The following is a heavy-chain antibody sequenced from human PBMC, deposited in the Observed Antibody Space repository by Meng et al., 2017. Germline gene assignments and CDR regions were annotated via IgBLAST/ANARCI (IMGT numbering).Heavy chain of an antibody. J-gene: IGHJ4*02. D-gene: IGHD2-15*01. CDR3: ARYACSGGSCYADY. CDR2: ISSNGGST. V-gene: IGHV3-64*01. CDR1: GFTFSSYA. Sequence: GESLKISCAASGFTFSSYAMHWVRQAPGKGLEYVSAISSNGGSTYYANSVKGRFTISRDNSKNTLYLQMGSLRAEDMAVYYGARYACSGGSCYADYWGQGTLVTVSS.